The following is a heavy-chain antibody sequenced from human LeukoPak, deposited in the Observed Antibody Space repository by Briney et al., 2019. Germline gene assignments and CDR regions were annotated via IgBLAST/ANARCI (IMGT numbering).Heavy chain of an antibody. J-gene: IGHJ4*02. V-gene: IGHV1-69*05. D-gene: IGHD2-21*02. CDR1: GGTFSSYA. CDR2: IIPIFGTA. Sequence: ASVKVSCKASGGTFSSYAISWVRQAPGQGLEWMGGIIPIFGTANYAQKFQGRVTITTDESTSTAYMELSSLRSEDTAVYYCAMCDGDCYLGFDYWGQGTLVTVSS. CDR3: AMCDGDCYLGFDY.